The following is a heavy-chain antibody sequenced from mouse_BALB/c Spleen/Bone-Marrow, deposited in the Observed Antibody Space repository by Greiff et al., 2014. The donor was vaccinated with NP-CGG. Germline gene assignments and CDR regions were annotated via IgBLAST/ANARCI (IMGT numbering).Heavy chain of an antibody. D-gene: IGHD2-5*01. J-gene: IGHJ1*01. CDR2: IDPYYGHT. V-gene: IGHV1-39*01. CDR3: ARKAYYTNWWYFDV. Sequence: VQLQQSGPELEKPGASVKISCKASGYSFSGYNLNWVKQSNGQSLEWIGNIDPYYGHTTYNQKFKGKATLTVDRSSSTAYMQLKSLTSEDSAVYYCARKAYYTNWWYFDVWGAGTTVTVSS. CDR1: GYSFSGYN.